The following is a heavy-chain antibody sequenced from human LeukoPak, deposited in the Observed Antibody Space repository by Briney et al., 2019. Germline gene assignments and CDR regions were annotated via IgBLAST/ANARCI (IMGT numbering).Heavy chain of an antibody. D-gene: IGHD1-14*01. J-gene: IGHJ3*02. Sequence: PSETLSLTCTVSGDSINSEIYYWGWIRQPPGKGLEWIGNIFYTGKTYYNPSLKSRVTMSVDTSKNQFFLKLTSVTAADTAVYYCARHEWGITNAFDIWGQGTMVTVSS. V-gene: IGHV4-39*01. CDR3: ARHEWGITNAFDI. CDR1: GDSINSEIYY. CDR2: IFYTGKT.